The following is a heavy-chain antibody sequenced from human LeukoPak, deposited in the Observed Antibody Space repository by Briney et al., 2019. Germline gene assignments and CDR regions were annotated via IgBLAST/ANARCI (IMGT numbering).Heavy chain of an antibody. CDR1: GYTFTGYY. Sequence: ASVKVSCKASGYTFTGYYMHWVRQARGQGLEWMGWINPNSGGTNYAQKFQGRVTMTRDTSISTAYMELSRLRSDDTAVYYCARVSVTIFGVVTYYFDYWGQGTLVTVSS. J-gene: IGHJ4*02. CDR3: ARVSVTIFGVVTYYFDY. CDR2: INPNSGGT. D-gene: IGHD3-3*01. V-gene: IGHV1-2*02.